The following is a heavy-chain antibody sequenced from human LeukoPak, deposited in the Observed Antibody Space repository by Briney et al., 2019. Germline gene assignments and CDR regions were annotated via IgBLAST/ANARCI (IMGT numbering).Heavy chain of an antibody. CDR2: ISSSGTTI. Sequence: PGGSLRLXCAASGFTYSDYYMSWIRRAPGKGLESVSYISSSGTTIYYADSVRGRFTISRDNAKNSLYLQMNSLRAEDTAVYYCARVRDYYDSSGYYSEYFQDWGQGTLVTVSS. CDR3: ARVRDYYDSSGYYSEYFQD. D-gene: IGHD3-22*01. J-gene: IGHJ1*01. V-gene: IGHV3-11*04. CDR1: GFTYSDYY.